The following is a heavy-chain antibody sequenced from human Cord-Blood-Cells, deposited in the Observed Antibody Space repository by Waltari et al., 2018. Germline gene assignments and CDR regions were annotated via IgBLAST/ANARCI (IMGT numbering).Heavy chain of an antibody. J-gene: IGHJ1*01. D-gene: IGHD1-26*01. V-gene: IGHV4-34*01. CDR3: ARGGELEYFQH. CDR2: INHSGST. Sequence: QVQLQQWGAGLLKPSETLSLTCPVYGGSFSGYYWSWIRQPPGKGLEWIGEINHSGSTNYNPSLKSRVTISVDTSKNQFSLKLSSVTAADTAVYYCARGGELEYFQHWGQGTLVTVSS. CDR1: GGSFSGYY.